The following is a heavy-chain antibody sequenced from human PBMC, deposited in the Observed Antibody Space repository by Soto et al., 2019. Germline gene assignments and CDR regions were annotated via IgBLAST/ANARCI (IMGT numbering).Heavy chain of an antibody. D-gene: IGHD3-22*01. V-gene: IGHV1-18*01. CDR1: GYTFTSYG. CDR2: ISAYNGNT. J-gene: IGHJ4*02. CDR3: ARENDSSGYYGL. Sequence: ASVKVSCKASGYTFTSYGISWVRQAPGQGLERMGWISAYNGNTNYAQKLQGRVTMATDTSTSTAYMELRSLRSDDTAVYYCARENDSSGYYGLWGQGTLVTVSS.